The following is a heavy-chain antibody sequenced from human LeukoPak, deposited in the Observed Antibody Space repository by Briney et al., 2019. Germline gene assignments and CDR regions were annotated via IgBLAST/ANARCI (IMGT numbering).Heavy chain of an antibody. CDR2: ISGSGGST. Sequence: GGSLRLSCAASGFTVSSNYMSWVRQAPGKGLEWVSAISGSGGSTYYADSVKGRFTISRDNSKNTLYLQMNSLRAEDTAVYYCAKGWDYDTLTGYYNWGQGTLVTVSS. V-gene: IGHV3-23*01. CDR3: AKGWDYDTLTGYYN. CDR1: GFTVSSNY. D-gene: IGHD3-9*01. J-gene: IGHJ4*02.